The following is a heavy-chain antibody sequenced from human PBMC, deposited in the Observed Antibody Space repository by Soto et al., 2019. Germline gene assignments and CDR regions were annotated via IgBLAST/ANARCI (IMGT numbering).Heavy chain of an antibody. CDR2: IYYSGST. D-gene: IGHD5-12*01. Sequence: SETLSLTCTVSGGSISSGDYYWSWIRQPPGKGLEWIGYIYYSGSTYYNPSLKSRVTIPVDTSKNQFSLKLSSVTAADTAVYYCARGATWLRYEYFDYWGQGTLVTVSS. CDR3: ARGATWLRYEYFDY. J-gene: IGHJ4*02. CDR1: GGSISSGDYY. V-gene: IGHV4-30-4*01.